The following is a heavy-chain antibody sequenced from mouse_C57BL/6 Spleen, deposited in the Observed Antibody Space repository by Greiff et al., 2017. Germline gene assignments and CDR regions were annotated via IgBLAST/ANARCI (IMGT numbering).Heavy chain of an antibody. CDR2: IYPRSGNT. V-gene: IGHV1-81*01. D-gene: IGHD2-1*01. Sequence: QVQLQQSGAELARPGASVKLSCKASGYTFTSYGISWVKQRTGQGLEWIGEIYPRSGNTYYNEKFKGKATLTADKSSSTAYMELRSLTSEDSAVYFCARGYYGNYENYAMDYGGQGTSVTVSS. J-gene: IGHJ4*01. CDR1: GYTFTSYG. CDR3: ARGYYGNYENYAMDY.